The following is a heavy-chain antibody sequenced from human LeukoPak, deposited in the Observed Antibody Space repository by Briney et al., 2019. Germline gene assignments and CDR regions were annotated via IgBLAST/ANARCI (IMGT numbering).Heavy chain of an antibody. CDR3: ARDSQTFIVGAD. CDR1: GFTFSSYS. Sequence: PGGSLRLSCAASGFTFSSYSMNWVRQAPGKGLEWVSSISSSSSYIYYADSVKGRFTISRDNAKNSLYLQMNSLRAEDTAVYYCARDSQTFIVGADWGQGTLVTVSS. CDR2: ISSSSSYI. V-gene: IGHV3-21*01. D-gene: IGHD1-26*01. J-gene: IGHJ4*02.